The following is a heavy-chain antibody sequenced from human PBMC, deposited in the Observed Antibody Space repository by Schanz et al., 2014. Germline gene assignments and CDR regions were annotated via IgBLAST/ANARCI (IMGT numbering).Heavy chain of an antibody. D-gene: IGHD6-19*01. V-gene: IGHV3-11*01. J-gene: IGHJ4*02. Sequence: QVQLVDSGGGLVKPGGSLRLSCTASGFPFSDYFMAWIRQPPGRGLEWVSYIGNGGVTIYYAGSVKGRFTISRDNSKNALYLQMNSLRVEDTGVYYCAASSGWHPSTDYWGQGTLVTVSS. CDR1: GFPFSDYF. CDR3: AASSGWHPSTDY. CDR2: IGNGGVTI.